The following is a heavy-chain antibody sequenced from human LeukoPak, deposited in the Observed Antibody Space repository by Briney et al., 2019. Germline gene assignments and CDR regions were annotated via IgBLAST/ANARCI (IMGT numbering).Heavy chain of an antibody. CDR1: GFTFSTSW. CDR2: ISSDGTTT. CDR3: ARVRSSSWYDY. J-gene: IGHJ4*02. Sequence: PGRSLRLSCAASGFTFSTSWMHWVRQAPGEGLVWVSRISSDGTTTTYADSVKGRFTISRDNAKNTLYLQMNSLRVEDTAVYYCARVRSSSWYDYWGQGALVTVSS. D-gene: IGHD6-13*01. V-gene: IGHV3-74*01.